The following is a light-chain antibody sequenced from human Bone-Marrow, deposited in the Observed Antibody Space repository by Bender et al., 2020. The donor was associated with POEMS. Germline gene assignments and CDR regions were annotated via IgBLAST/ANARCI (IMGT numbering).Light chain of an antibody. Sequence: QSALTQPPSASGSPGQSVTISCTGTSSDVGGYDYVSWYQQHPGKAPKLMIYEVSKRPSGVPDRFSGSKFGNTASLTVSGLQGEDEADYYCSSYVDFYVFASGTKVSVL. J-gene: IGLJ1*01. CDR3: SSYVDFYV. CDR1: SSDVGGYDY. CDR2: EVS. V-gene: IGLV2-8*01.